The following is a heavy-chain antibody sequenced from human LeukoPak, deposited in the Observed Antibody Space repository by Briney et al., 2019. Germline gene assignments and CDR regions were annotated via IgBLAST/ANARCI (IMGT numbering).Heavy chain of an antibody. Sequence: SETLSLTCTVSGGSISSSSYYWGWIRQPPGKGLEWIGSIYYSGSTYHNPSLKSRVTISVDTSKNRFSLKLSSVTAADTAVYYCARLTVTLFDYWGQGTLVTVSS. CDR1: GGSISSSSYY. D-gene: IGHD4-11*01. CDR2: IYYSGST. CDR3: ARLTVTLFDY. J-gene: IGHJ4*02. V-gene: IGHV4-39*01.